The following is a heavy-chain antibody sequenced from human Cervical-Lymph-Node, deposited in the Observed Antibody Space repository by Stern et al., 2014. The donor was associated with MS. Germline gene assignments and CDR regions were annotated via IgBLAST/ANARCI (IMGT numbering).Heavy chain of an antibody. CDR3: AREGGNAAEYFQH. Sequence: VQLVESGGGVVQPGTSVRLSCEASGFTFSSSGMHWVRQAPGQGLEWLAIIHYDGSNRNYADAVQGRFTISRDNSKKPLYLQMHSLRAEDTAVYYCAREGGNAAEYFQHWGQGTLVTVSS. D-gene: IGHD4-23*01. CDR1: GFTFSSSG. CDR2: IHYDGSNR. V-gene: IGHV3-33*01. J-gene: IGHJ1*01.